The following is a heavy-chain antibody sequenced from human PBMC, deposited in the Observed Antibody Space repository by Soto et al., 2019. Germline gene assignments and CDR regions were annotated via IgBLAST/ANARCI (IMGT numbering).Heavy chain of an antibody. CDR1: GYXFTSYL. D-gene: IGHD3-3*01. J-gene: IGHJ6*02. Sequence: PXEXLQICCKSSGYXFTSYLLVWVRHMPGKGLECIGIIYPGDSDARYSPYFQGHVTISSEKSIGTAYLQWRSLKASDTAMHYCARKGGGITIFGVVITQAYGMDVWGQGTTCPVSS. V-gene: IGHV5-51*01. CDR2: IYPGDSDA. CDR3: ARKGGGITIFGVVITQAYGMDV.